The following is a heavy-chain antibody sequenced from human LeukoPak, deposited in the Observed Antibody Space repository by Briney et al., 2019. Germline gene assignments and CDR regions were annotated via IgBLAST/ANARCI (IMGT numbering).Heavy chain of an antibody. Sequence: KPSETLSLTCSVYGGSFSGYFWTYIRQPPGKGLEWIGETNHRGSTSYNPSLKSRVTISRDTSKNQFSLRLTSVTAADTAVYYCARGSIYYGDSSAYFDYWGQGSLVTVSS. J-gene: IGHJ4*02. V-gene: IGHV4-34*01. D-gene: IGHD3-22*01. CDR3: ARGSIYYGDSSAYFDY. CDR2: TNHRGST. CDR1: GGSFSGYF.